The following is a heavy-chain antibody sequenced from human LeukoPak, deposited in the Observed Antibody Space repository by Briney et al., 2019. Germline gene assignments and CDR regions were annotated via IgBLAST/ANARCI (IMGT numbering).Heavy chain of an antibody. CDR3: ARDRGAEAQAKPYNWFDP. V-gene: IGHV1-58*02. CDR2: IVVGSGNT. CDR1: GFTFTSSA. D-gene: IGHD3-10*01. J-gene: IGHJ5*02. Sequence: SVKVSCKASGFTFTSSAMQWVRQARGQRLEWIGWIVVGSGNTNYAQKFQERVTITRDMSTSTAYMELSSLRSEDTAVYYCARDRGAEAQAKPYNWFDPWGQGTLVTVSS.